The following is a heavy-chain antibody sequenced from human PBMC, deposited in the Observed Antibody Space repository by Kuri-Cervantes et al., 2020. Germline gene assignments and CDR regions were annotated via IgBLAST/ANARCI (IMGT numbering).Heavy chain of an antibody. V-gene: IGHV3-74*01. D-gene: IGHD6-6*01. CDR3: ARDKSRAARPLDY. Sequence: GESLKISCAASGFSLSGHWMHWIRQAPGKGLVWVSRISTDGTSTSYADSVKGRFTISRDNAKNSLYLQMNSLRAEDTAVYYCARDKSRAARPLDYWGQGTLVTVSS. CDR2: ISTDGTST. J-gene: IGHJ4*02. CDR1: GFSLSGHW.